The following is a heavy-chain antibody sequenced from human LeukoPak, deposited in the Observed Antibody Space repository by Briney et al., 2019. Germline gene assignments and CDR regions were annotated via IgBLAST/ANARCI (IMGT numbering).Heavy chain of an antibody. D-gene: IGHD3-9*01. J-gene: IGHJ4*02. CDR1: GYTFTGYY. Sequence: ASVKVSCKASGYTFTGYYMHWVRQAPGQGLEWMGWINPNSGGTNYAQKFQGRVTMTRDTSISTAYMELSRLRSDDTAVYYCARRGDLLRYFDWLSGFDYWGQRTLVTVSS. V-gene: IGHV1-2*02. CDR3: ARRGDLLRYFDWLSGFDY. CDR2: INPNSGGT.